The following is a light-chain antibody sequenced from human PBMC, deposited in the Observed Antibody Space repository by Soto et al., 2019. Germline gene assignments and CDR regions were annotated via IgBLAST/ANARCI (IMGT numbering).Light chain of an antibody. CDR1: QSGSSTY. V-gene: IGKV3-20*01. CDR3: QQHATALFT. Sequence: EIVLTQSPGNLSLSPGERATLSCRPSQSGSSTYLTWYQHKPGRAPRLLIYGASSRATGVPDRFSGSGSGTDFTLTTSRLEPEDFAVYYCQQHATALFTFGQGTKVEI. J-gene: IGKJ2*01. CDR2: GAS.